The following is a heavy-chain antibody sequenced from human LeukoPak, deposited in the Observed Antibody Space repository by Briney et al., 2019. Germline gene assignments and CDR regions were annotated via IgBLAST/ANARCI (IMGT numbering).Heavy chain of an antibody. CDR3: ARGSYSGSGFLFDY. J-gene: IGHJ4*02. D-gene: IGHD3-10*01. CDR2: MNPNSGNT. Sequence: GASVKVSCKASGYTFTSYDINWVRQATGQGLEWMGWMNPNSGNTGYAQKFQGRVTMTRNTSISTAYMELSSLRSEDTALYYCARGSYSGSGFLFDYWGQGTLVTVSS. CDR1: GYTFTSYD. V-gene: IGHV1-8*01.